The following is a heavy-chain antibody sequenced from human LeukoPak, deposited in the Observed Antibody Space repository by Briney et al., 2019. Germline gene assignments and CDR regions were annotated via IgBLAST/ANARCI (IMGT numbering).Heavy chain of an antibody. CDR2: IFYSGST. Sequence: PSETLSLTCSVSGGTINNYYWSWIRQPPGMRLEWIGYIFYSGSTNYNPSLKSRVTISVDTSKNQFSLKLSSVTAADTAVYYCARVVTRPHYYYYYYMDVWGKGTTVTVSS. V-gene: IGHV4-59*12. CDR3: ARVVTRPHYYYYYYMDV. D-gene: IGHD4-23*01. J-gene: IGHJ6*03. CDR1: GGTINNYY.